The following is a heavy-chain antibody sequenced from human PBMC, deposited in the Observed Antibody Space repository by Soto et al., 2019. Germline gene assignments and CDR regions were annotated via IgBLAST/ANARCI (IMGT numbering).Heavy chain of an antibody. Sequence: SEALSLKCTVSGESISCGEYYWSWISQHPGKGLEWIGYIYYSGSNYYNPSLKSRVSISVDTSKNQFSLNLSSVTAADTAIYYCARDRYGVPRGDYFDSWGQGILVTVSS. CDR1: GESISCGEYY. CDR2: IYYSGSN. J-gene: IGHJ4*02. V-gene: IGHV4-31*03. CDR3: ARDRYGVPRGDYFDS. D-gene: IGHD4-17*01.